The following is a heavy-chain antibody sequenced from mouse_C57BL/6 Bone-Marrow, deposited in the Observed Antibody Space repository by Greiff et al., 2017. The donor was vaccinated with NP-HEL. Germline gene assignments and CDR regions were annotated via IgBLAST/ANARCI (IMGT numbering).Heavy chain of an antibody. V-gene: IGHV1-80*01. Sequence: QVQLQQSGAELVKPGASVKISCKASGYAFSSYWMNWVKERPGKGLEWIGQIYPGDGDTKYNGKFKGKATLTADKSSSTAYMQVSSLTSEDSAVYFCAGEDCGSGRFGYAVDYWGQGTSVTVSS. D-gene: IGHD1-3*01. CDR3: AGEDCGSGRFGYAVDY. J-gene: IGHJ4*01. CDR1: GYAFSSYW. CDR2: IYPGDGDT.